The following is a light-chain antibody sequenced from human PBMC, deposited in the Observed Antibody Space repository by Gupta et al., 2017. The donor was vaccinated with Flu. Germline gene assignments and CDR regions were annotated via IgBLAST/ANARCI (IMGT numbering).Light chain of an antibody. J-gene: IGLJ3*02. CDR3: AAWDDSLSGPL. CDR2: RNN. Sequence: HSVLTQPLSASGTHGQGVTIACSGRSSNIGSYYVYWYQQLPGTAPKLLIYRNNQWPSGVPDRFSGSKSGTSASLAISGLRSEDEADYYCAAWDDSLSGPLFGGGTKLTVL. CDR1: SSNIGSYY. V-gene: IGLV1-47*01.